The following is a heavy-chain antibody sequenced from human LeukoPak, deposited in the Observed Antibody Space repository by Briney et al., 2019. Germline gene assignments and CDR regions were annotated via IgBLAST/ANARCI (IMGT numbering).Heavy chain of an antibody. J-gene: IGHJ6*03. CDR3: AKDGLYYDFWSGYLGGDYMDV. V-gene: IGHV3-43D*03. Sequence: PGESLRLSCAASGFTFDDYAMHWVRQAPGKGLGWVSLISWDGGSTYYADSVKGRFTISRDNSKNSLYLQMNSLRAEDTTLYYCAKDGLYYDFWSGYLGGDYMDVWGKGTTVTVSS. CDR2: ISWDGGST. CDR1: GFTFDDYA. D-gene: IGHD3-3*01.